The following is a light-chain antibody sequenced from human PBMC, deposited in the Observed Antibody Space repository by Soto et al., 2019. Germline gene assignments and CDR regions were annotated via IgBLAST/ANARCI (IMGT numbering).Light chain of an antibody. CDR2: DAS. CDR3: QQYRNLIT. V-gene: IGKV1-33*01. CDR1: QDVSNY. J-gene: IGKJ5*01. Sequence: DVKMTQSPSSLSPYVGDRVTITCQASQDVSNYLNGFPPKLGKAPXXLIYDASNLETGVPSRFSGSGSGKDFSFTSSSLQPEDFATYYCQQYRNLITFCQGTRLEIK.